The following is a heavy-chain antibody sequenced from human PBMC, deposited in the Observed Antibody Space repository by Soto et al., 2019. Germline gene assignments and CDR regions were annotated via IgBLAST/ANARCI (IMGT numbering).Heavy chain of an antibody. CDR3: ASSNIAAAGFYYYGMDV. D-gene: IGHD6-13*01. CDR1: GSSITSYY. J-gene: IGHJ6*02. V-gene: IGHV4-59*07. Sequence: SDTLSLTCTYYGSSITSYYWRWMQHPPGNGLEWIGYIYYSGSTNYNPSLKSRVTISVDTSKNQFSLKLSSVTAADTAVYYCASSNIAAAGFYYYGMDVWGRGTTVT. CDR2: IYYSGST.